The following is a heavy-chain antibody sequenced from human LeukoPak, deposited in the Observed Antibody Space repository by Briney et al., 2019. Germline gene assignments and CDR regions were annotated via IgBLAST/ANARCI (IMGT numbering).Heavy chain of an antibody. CDR1: GFTFSSYS. D-gene: IGHD6-19*01. Sequence: PGGSLRLSCAASGFTFSSYSMNWVRQAPGKGLEWVSSISSSSSYIYYADPVKGRFTISRDNAKNSLYLQMNSLRAEDTAVYYCARGKYSSGWYPIGSDYWGQGTLVTVSS. CDR2: ISSSSSYI. J-gene: IGHJ4*02. CDR3: ARGKYSSGWYPIGSDY. V-gene: IGHV3-21*01.